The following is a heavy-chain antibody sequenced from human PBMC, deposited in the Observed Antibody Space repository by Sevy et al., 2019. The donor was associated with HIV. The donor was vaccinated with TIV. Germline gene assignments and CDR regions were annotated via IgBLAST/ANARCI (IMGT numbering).Heavy chain of an antibody. J-gene: IGHJ4*02. CDR1: VYTFISYG. D-gene: IGHD3-22*01. V-gene: IGHV1-18*01. CDR2: ISTYKGNT. Sequence: ASVKVSCKASVYTFISYGISGVRQAPGQGLDGMGWISTYKGNTNYAQKFQGRVTMTTDRSTRTVYMELRSLRYDDAAMYYCARDPRTFSFDSSGYGHDYWGQGTLVTVSS. CDR3: ARDPRTFSFDSSGYGHDY.